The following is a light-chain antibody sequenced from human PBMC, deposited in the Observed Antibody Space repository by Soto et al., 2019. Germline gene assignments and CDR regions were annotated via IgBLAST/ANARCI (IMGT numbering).Light chain of an antibody. CDR3: QQYGSSPWT. Sequence: SVLTQSPRSLSLTPRETATLSCRASQSVSSSYLAWYQQKPGQAPRLLIYGASSRATGIPDRFSGSGSGTDFTLTISRLEPEDFAVYYCQQYGSSPWTFGQGTKVE. CDR1: QSVSSSY. CDR2: GAS. V-gene: IGKV3-20*01. J-gene: IGKJ1*01.